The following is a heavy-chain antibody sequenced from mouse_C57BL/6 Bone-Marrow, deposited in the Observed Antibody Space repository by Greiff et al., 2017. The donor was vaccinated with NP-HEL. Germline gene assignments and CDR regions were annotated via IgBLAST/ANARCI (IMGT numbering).Heavy chain of an antibody. V-gene: IGHV1-64*01. CDR2: IHPNSGST. Sequence: VQLQQPGAELVKPGASVKLSCKASGYTFTSYWMHWVKQRPGQGLEWIGMIHPNSGSTNYNEKFKSKATLTVDKSSSTAYMQLSSLTSEDSAVYYCASWGIFTKAGDYWGQGTTLTVSS. CDR1: GYTFTSYW. J-gene: IGHJ2*01. CDR3: ASWGIFTKAGDY. D-gene: IGHD1-2*01.